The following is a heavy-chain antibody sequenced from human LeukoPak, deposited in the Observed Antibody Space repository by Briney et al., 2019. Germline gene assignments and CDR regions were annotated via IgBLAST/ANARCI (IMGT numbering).Heavy chain of an antibody. J-gene: IGHJ4*02. Sequence: SVKVSCKASGGTFSNYAISWVRQAPGQGLEWMGGIIPIFGTANYAQKFQGRVTITADESTSTAYMELSSLRSEDTAVYYCARGRMAGTYVFDYWGQGTLVTVSS. CDR3: ARGRMAGTYVFDY. D-gene: IGHD6-19*01. CDR1: GGTFSNYA. CDR2: IIPIFGTA. V-gene: IGHV1-69*01.